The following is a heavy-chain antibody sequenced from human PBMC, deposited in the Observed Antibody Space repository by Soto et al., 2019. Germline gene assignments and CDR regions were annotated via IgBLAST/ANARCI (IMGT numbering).Heavy chain of an antibody. CDR1: GVSIRGSVSRYY. CDR2: IYYSGST. J-gene: IGHJ4*02. CDR3: ARRYGDCFDF. Sequence: SETLSLTCTVSGVSIRGSVSRYYWSWIRQPPGKGLEWIGYIYYSGSTNYNPSLKSRVTISVDTSKNQFSLKLSSVTAADTAVYYCARRYGDCFDFWGQGTLVTVS. V-gene: IGHV4-61*05. D-gene: IGHD4-17*01.